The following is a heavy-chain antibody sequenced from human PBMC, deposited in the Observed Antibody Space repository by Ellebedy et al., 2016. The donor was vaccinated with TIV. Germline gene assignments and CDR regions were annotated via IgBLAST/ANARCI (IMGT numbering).Heavy chain of an antibody. Sequence: ASVKVSXXASGYNFTSYDINWVRQATGQGLEWMGWMNPNSGNTGYAQKFQGRVTMTRNTSISTAYMELSSLRSEDTAVYYCARARGIAAAGTRYFQHWGQGTLVTVSS. D-gene: IGHD6-13*01. CDR1: GYNFTSYD. V-gene: IGHV1-8*01. J-gene: IGHJ1*01. CDR2: MNPNSGNT. CDR3: ARARGIAAAGTRYFQH.